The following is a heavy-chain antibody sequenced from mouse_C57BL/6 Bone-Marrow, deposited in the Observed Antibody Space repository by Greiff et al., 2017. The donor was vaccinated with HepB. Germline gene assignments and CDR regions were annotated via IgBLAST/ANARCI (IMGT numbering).Heavy chain of an antibody. D-gene: IGHD2-5*01. J-gene: IGHJ2*01. CDR1: GYPFTSYG. Sequence: QVQLKQSGAELARPGASVKLSCKASGYPFTSYGISWVKQRTGQGLEWIGEIYPRSGNTYYNEKFKGKATLTADTSSSTAYMELRSLTSEDSAVYFCARGSYYSNPRYWGQGTTLTVSS. V-gene: IGHV1-81*01. CDR2: IYPRSGNT. CDR3: ARGSYYSNPRY.